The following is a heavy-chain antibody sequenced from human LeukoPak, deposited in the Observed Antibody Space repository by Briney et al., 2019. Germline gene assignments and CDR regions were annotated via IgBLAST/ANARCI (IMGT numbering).Heavy chain of an antibody. V-gene: IGHV3-7*01. D-gene: IGHD6-19*01. CDR1: GFTFRDYW. CDR2: IQSDGNEK. CDR3: ARDSAVATYYGVDV. J-gene: IGHJ6*02. Sequence: GGSLRLSCGASGFTFRDYWMSWVRQAPGKGLEWVANIQSDGNEKNYIDSVQGRSTISSDNAKTSLYLQMNSLRAEDTAVYYCARDSAVATYYGVDVWGQGTTVTVSS.